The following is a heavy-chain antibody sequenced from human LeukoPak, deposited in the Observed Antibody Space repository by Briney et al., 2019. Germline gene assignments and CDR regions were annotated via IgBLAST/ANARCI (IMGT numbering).Heavy chain of an antibody. J-gene: IGHJ4*02. Sequence: GGSLRLSCAASGFTFSSYSMNWVRQAPGKGLEWVSSISSSSYIYYADSVKGRFTISRGNAKNSLYLQMNSLRAEDTAVYYCARGPMVRGVTAFDYWGQGTLVTVSS. D-gene: IGHD3-10*01. CDR3: ARGPMVRGVTAFDY. CDR2: ISSSSYI. V-gene: IGHV3-21*01. CDR1: GFTFSSYS.